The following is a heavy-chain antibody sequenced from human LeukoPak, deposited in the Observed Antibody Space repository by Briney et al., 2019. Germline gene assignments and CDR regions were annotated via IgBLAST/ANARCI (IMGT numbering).Heavy chain of an antibody. D-gene: IGHD3-10*01. Sequence: SETLSLTCTVSGGSISSYYWSWIRQPPGKGLEWIGYIYYSGSTNYNPSLKSRVTTSVDTSKNQFSLKLSSVTAADTAVYYCARDNYGSDYWGQGTLVTVSS. J-gene: IGHJ4*02. CDR2: IYYSGST. CDR3: ARDNYGSDY. CDR1: GGSISSYY. V-gene: IGHV4-59*01.